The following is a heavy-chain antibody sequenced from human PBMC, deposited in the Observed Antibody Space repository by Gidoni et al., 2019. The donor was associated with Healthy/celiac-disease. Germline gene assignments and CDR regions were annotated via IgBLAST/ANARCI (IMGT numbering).Heavy chain of an antibody. CDR3: ATTLSGYDWGSFDY. CDR1: GGSISSYY. J-gene: IGHJ4*02. D-gene: IGHD5-12*01. V-gene: IGHV4-59*01. CDR2: IYYSGST. Sequence: QVQLQESGPGLVKPSETLSLTCTVSGGSISSYYWSWIRQPPGKGLEWIGYIYYSGSTNYNPSLKRRVTISVDTSKNQFSLKLSSVTAADTAVYYCATTLSGYDWGSFDYWGQGTLVTVSS.